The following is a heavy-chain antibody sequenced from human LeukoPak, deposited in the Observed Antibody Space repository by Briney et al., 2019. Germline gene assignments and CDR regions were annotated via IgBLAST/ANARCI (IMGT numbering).Heavy chain of an antibody. D-gene: IGHD1-26*01. V-gene: IGHV3-21*04. CDR1: GFTFSSYS. CDR3: AKGGEEVGATTIDY. J-gene: IGHJ4*02. CDR2: ILYMNDNT. Sequence: GGSLRLSCAASGFTFSSYSMNWVRQAPGKGLESVSILYMNDNTYYADSVKGRFTISRDNAKNSLYLQMNSLRAEDTALYYCAKGGEEVGATTIDYWGQGTLVTVSS.